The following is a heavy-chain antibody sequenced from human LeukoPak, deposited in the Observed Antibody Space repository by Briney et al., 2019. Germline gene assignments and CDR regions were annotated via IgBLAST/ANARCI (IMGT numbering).Heavy chain of an antibody. Sequence: GGSLRLSCAASGFIFSTYAMHWVRQAPGKGLEFVSAISRNGGNAYYANSVKGRFTISRDNSKNTLYLQMNSLTVDDTALYYCARGLTGVDYWGQGAQVIVSS. CDR1: GFIFSTYA. CDR3: ARGLTGVDY. CDR2: ISRNGGNA. D-gene: IGHD7-27*01. J-gene: IGHJ4*02. V-gene: IGHV3-64*01.